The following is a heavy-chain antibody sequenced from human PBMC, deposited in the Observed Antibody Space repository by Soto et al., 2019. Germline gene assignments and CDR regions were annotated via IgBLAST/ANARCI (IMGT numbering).Heavy chain of an antibody. D-gene: IGHD3-10*01. CDR1: GFTFTNAW. CDR3: STDRGFTIKYYFSNFMDV. Sequence: EVQLVESGGGFLKPEGSLRLSCVASGFTFTNAWMSWVRQAPGKGLDWVGRIKSKTDGGTTDYAAPVKGRFTISSDDSKNTLYLQMISLKIEDSAIDYCSTDRGFTIKYYFSNFMDVWDQGTTVNVAS. J-gene: IGHJ6*02. V-gene: IGHV3-15*01. CDR2: IKSKTDGGTT.